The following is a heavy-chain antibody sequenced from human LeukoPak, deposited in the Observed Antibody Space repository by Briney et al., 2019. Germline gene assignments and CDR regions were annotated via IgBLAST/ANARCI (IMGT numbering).Heavy chain of an antibody. D-gene: IGHD4-11*01. CDR2: IYYSGST. CDR3: ARRVAVGNYFDP. CDR1: GGSISTDY. Sequence: PSETLSLTCAFSGGSISTDYWSWVRQPPGKGLQWIGYIYYSGSTNYNPSLKSRVTISLNTAKNQFSLRPRSVTAADTAVYYCARRVAVGNYFDPWGQGTLVTVSS. V-gene: IGHV4-59*08. J-gene: IGHJ5*02.